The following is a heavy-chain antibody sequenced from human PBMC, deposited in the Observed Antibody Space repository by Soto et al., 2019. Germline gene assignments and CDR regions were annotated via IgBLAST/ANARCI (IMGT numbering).Heavy chain of an antibody. J-gene: IGHJ4*02. D-gene: IGHD6-19*01. CDR2: INAGNGKT. CDR3: ARVIGGWYYFDY. Sequence: QVQLVQSGAEVKKPGASVKVSCKASGYTFTSYAMHWVRQDPGQRREWMGWINAGNGKTKYSQKFQGRVTITRDSSTSTAYIELSSLKSEDTAVYYCARVIGGWYYFDYWGQGTLVTVSS. CDR1: GYTFTSYA. V-gene: IGHV1-3*01.